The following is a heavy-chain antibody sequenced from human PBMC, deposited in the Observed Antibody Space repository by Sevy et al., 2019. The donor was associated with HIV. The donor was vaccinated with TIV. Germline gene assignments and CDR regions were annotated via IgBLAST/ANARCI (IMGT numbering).Heavy chain of an antibody. V-gene: IGHV3-66*01. Sequence: GGSLRLSCAASGFTVSRNYMSWVRQAPGKGLEWVSVIYSDGKTFYADSVQDRFTISRDNSKNTLYLQMNSLRAEDTAVYYCAGSSSAWTLFDYWGQRTLVTVSS. J-gene: IGHJ4*02. CDR2: IYSDGKT. CDR1: GFTVSRNY. CDR3: AGSSSAWTLFDY. D-gene: IGHD6-19*01.